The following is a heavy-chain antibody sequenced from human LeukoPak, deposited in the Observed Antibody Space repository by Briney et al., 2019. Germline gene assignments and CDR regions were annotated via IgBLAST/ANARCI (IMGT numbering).Heavy chain of an antibody. D-gene: IGHD3-22*01. Sequence: SETLSLTCTVSGGSISSSSYYWGWDRQPPGKGLEWVGSIYYSGSTYYNPSLKSRVTISVDTSKNQFSLKLSSVTAADTAVYYCARRNYYYDSSGYYYFDYWGQGTLVTVSS. CDR3: ARRNYYYDSSGYYYFDY. J-gene: IGHJ4*02. CDR2: IYYSGST. CDR1: GGSISSSSYY. V-gene: IGHV4-39*01.